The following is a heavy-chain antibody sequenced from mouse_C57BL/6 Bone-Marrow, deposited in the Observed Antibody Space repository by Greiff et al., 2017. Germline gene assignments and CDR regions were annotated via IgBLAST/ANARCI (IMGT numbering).Heavy chain of an antibody. CDR1: GYTFTDYY. D-gene: IGHD1-1*01. V-gene: IGHV1-75*01. CDR3: ARKLDYGSSYGLWFAY. J-gene: IGHJ3*01. CDR2: IFPGSGST. Sequence: VQLQESGPELVKPGASVKISCKASGYTFTDYYINWVKQRPGQGLEWIGWIFPGSGSTYYNEKFKGKATLTVDKSSSTAYMLLSSLTSEDSAVYFCARKLDYGSSYGLWFAYWGQGTLVTVSA.